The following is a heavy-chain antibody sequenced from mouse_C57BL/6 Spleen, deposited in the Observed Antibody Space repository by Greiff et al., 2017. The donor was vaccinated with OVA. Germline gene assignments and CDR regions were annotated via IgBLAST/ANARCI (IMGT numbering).Heavy chain of an antibody. V-gene: IGHV5-9-1*02. CDR2: ISSGGDYI. Sequence: EVKLVGSGEGLVKPGGSLKLSCAASGFTFSSYAMSWVRQTPEKRLEWVAYISSGGDYIYYADTVKGRFTISRDNARNTLYLQMSSLKSEDTAMYYCTRDYDAFACWGQGTLVTVSA. D-gene: IGHD2-4*01. CDR1: GFTFSSYA. J-gene: IGHJ3*01. CDR3: TRDYDAFAC.